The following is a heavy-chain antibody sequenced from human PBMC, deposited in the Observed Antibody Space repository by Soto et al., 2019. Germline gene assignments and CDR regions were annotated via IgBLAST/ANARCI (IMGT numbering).Heavy chain of an antibody. CDR2: IIPIFGAA. CDR1: GGTFSSYA. Sequence: QVQLVQSGAEVKKPGSSVKVSCKASGGTFSSYAISWVRQAPGQGLEWMGGIIPIFGAANYAQKFQGRVTITADESTSTAYMELSSLRSEDTAVYYCARALRGYSYGAAYYFDYWGQGTLVTVSS. CDR3: ARALRGYSYGAAYYFDY. V-gene: IGHV1-69*01. D-gene: IGHD5-18*01. J-gene: IGHJ4*02.